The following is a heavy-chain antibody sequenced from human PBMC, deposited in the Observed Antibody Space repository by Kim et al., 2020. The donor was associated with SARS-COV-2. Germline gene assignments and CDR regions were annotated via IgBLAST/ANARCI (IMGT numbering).Heavy chain of an antibody. V-gene: IGHV3-23*01. D-gene: IGHD4-4*01. CDR1: GFTFSSYA. J-gene: IGHJ4*02. CDR3: AKVTTITAPFYDY. CDR2: ISARGGDT. Sequence: GGSLRLSCAASGFTFSSYALSWVRQAPGKGLEWVSGISARGGDTYYADSVQGRFTISRDNSKNALNLEMNSLRAEDTALYYCAKVTTITAPFYDYWGQGT.